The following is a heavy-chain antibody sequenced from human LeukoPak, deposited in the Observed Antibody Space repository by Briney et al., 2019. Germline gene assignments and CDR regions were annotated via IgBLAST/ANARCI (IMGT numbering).Heavy chain of an antibody. CDR1: GYTFTNYW. J-gene: IGHJ4*02. D-gene: IGHD4-17*01. CDR2: IYPGDSQT. CDR3: ARGVYGPKGDFDF. Sequence: GESLKISCKVSGYTFTNYWIGWVRQMPGRGLEWMGNIYPGDSQTRYNPSFQGQVTISADKSITTAYLQWSSLKASDTAMYYCARGVYGPKGDFDFWGQGTLVTVSS. V-gene: IGHV5-51*01.